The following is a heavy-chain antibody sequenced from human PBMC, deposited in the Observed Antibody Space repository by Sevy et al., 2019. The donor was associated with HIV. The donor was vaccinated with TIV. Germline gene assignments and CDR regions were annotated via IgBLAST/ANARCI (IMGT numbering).Heavy chain of an antibody. Sequence: SETLSLTCAVSGVSISSGAYSWNWIRQPPGKGLEWIGYIYHTGNTYYNPSLKRLITISLDRSKNQFSQRLSSVTAADTAVYFCARDGGTMTTPGSFDIWGQGTMVTVSS. V-gene: IGHV4-30-2*01. CDR1: GVSISSGAYS. J-gene: IGHJ3*02. CDR2: IYHTGNT. CDR3: ARDGGTMTTPGSFDI. D-gene: IGHD4-17*01.